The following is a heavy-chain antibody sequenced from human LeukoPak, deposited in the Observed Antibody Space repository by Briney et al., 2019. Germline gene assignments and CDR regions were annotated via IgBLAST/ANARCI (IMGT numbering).Heavy chain of an antibody. J-gene: IGHJ4*02. V-gene: IGHV1-2*02. CDR1: GYTFTGYY. CDR3: ARSLRDGYNVQFDY. D-gene: IGHD5-24*01. Sequence: ASVKVSCKASGYTFTGYYMHWVRQAPGQGLEWMGWINPNSGGTNYAQKFQGRVTMTRDTSISTAYMELSRLRSDDTAVYYWARSLRDGYNVQFDYWGQGTLVTVSS. CDR2: INPNSGGT.